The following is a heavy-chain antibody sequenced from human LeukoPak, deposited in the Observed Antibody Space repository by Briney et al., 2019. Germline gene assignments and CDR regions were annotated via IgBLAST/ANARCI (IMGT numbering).Heavy chain of an antibody. V-gene: IGHV3-30*18. D-gene: IGHD4/OR15-4a*01. J-gene: IGHJ4*02. CDR2: ISYDGPNK. Sequence: GGSLRLSCAASGLTFNNYGMHWVRQAPGKGLEWVAVISYDGPNKYYADSVKGRFTISRDNSKNTQYLQMNSLRAEDTAVYYCAKGLARFGYGALLDFWGQGTLVTVSS. CDR1: GLTFNNYG. CDR3: AKGLARFGYGALLDF.